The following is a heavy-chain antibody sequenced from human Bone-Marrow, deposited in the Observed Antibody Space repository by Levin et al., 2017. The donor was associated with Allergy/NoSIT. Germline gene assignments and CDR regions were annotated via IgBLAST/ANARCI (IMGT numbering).Heavy chain of an antibody. Sequence: SQTLSLTCAVYGGSFSGYYWSWIRQPPGKGLEWIGEINHSGSTNYNPSLKSRVTISVDTSKNQFSLKLSSVTAADTAVYYCARRVDGGSGGRNYFDYWGQGTLVTVSS. J-gene: IGHJ4*02. CDR3: ARRVDGGSGGRNYFDY. CDR1: GGSFSGYY. V-gene: IGHV4-34*01. D-gene: IGHD4-23*01. CDR2: INHSGST.